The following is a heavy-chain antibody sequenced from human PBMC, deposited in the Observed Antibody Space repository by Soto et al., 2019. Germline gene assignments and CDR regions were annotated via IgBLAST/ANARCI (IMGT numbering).Heavy chain of an antibody. J-gene: IGHJ4*02. D-gene: IGHD3-22*01. CDR1: GYSFSNYW. CDR2: IYPGDSDI. Sequence: PGESLKISCKGSGYSFSNYWIGWVRQMPGKGLEWMGIIYPGDSDIRYNPSFQGQVTMSTDRSISTAYLQWRSLKASDTAIYYCTRHAGLESSGHYSNWGQGTLVTVSS. CDR3: TRHAGLESSGHYSN. V-gene: IGHV5-51*01.